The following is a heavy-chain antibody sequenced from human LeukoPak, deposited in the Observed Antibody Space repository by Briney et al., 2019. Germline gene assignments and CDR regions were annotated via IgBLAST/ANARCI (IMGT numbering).Heavy chain of an antibody. D-gene: IGHD2-15*01. CDR2: INHSGST. Sequence: SQTLSLTCAVSGGSISSGGYSWSWIRQPPGKGLEWIGYINHSGSTNYNPSLKSRVTISVDTSKNQFSLKLSSVTAADTAVYYCARDQVRCSGGSCYPLLGEDYYYGMDVWGQGTTVTVSS. CDR3: ARDQVRCSGGSCYPLLGEDYYYGMDV. CDR1: GGSISSGGYS. J-gene: IGHJ6*02. V-gene: IGHV4-30-2*01.